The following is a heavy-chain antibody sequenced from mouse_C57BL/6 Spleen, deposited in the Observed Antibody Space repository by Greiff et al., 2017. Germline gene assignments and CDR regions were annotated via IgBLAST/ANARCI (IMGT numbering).Heavy chain of an antibody. CDR3: ANYWDYFDY. D-gene: IGHD1-1*01. Sequence: VQLQQSGPELVKPGASVKISCKASGYAFSSSWMNWVKQRPGKGLEWIGRIYPGDGDTNYNGKFKGKATLTADKSSSTAYMQLSSLTSEDSAVYCCANYWDYFDYWGQGTTLTVSS. J-gene: IGHJ2*01. CDR1: GYAFSSSW. V-gene: IGHV1-82*01. CDR2: IYPGDGDT.